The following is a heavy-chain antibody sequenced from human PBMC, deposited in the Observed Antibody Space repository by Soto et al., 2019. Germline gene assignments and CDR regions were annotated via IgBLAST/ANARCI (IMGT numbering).Heavy chain of an antibody. J-gene: IGHJ4*02. CDR2: FSFYGRRDNT. CDR1: GFTFSSSD. V-gene: IGHV3-23*01. Sequence: EVQLLESGGGLVQPGGSLRLSCVGSGFTFSSSDMTWVRQAPGKGLEWVSSFSFYGRRDNTYYADSVKGRFTISRDNSRNTVYLQMDNLIVEDTAVYYCAKSLYNDNGGPNCHWGQGTLVTVSS. D-gene: IGHD1-1*01. CDR3: AKSLYNDNGGPNCH.